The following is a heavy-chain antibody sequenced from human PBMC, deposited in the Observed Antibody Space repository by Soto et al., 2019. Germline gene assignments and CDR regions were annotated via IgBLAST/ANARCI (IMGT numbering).Heavy chain of an antibody. J-gene: IGHJ1*01. Sequence: QVQLVQSGAKLKKPGASVKVACKASGYKFTTYFIHWVRQAPGQGLEWMGMIHPSGDTGYAQKLRGRVTITIDTSTTTAYMELRNLTSEDTAVYFSVRGYCTTSPCSGDFQFWGQGTLVTVSS. V-gene: IGHV1-46*01. CDR3: VRGYCTTSPCSGDFQF. CDR1: GYKFTTYF. CDR2: IHPSGDT. D-gene: IGHD2-15*01.